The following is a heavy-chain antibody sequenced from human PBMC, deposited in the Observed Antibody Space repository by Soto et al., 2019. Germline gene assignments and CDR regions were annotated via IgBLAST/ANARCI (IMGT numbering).Heavy chain of an antibody. CDR1: GFIFSSYG. CDR3: ASSAA. CDR2: IWYDGSNT. V-gene: IGHV3-33*01. Sequence: GSLRLSCAASGFIFSSYGMHWVRQAPGKGLEWVAVIWYDGSNTYYADPVKGRFTISRDNSKNTLFLQMNSLRDEDTAVYYCASSAAWGRGTLVTVSS. D-gene: IGHD6-19*01. J-gene: IGHJ5*02.